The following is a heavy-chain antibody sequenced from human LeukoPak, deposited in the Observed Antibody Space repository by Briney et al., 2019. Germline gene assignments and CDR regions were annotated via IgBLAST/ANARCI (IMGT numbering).Heavy chain of an antibody. CDR2: IYTSGST. CDR1: GGSMSSYY. CDR3: ATYEQQLAFDY. V-gene: IGHV4-4*07. Sequence: SETLSLTCTVSGGSMSSYYWSWIRQPAGKGLEWIGRIYTSGSTNYNPSLGSRVTMSIDTSKKKFSLKLSSVTAADTAVYYCATYEQQLAFDYWGQGTLVTVSS. J-gene: IGHJ4*02. D-gene: IGHD6-13*01.